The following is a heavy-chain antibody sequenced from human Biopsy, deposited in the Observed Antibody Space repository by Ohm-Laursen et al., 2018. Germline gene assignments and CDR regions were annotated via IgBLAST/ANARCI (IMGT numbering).Heavy chain of an antibody. CDR2: ITTDSGRI. J-gene: IGHJ4*02. Sequence: GSLRLSCSATGSTLSDGMTWVRQAPGKGLEWVSSITTDSGRIFYADSVRGRFTISRDNSKNTLYLQMNSLRAEDTAEYYCARHLRYNDYWGQETLVTVSS. V-gene: IGHV3-23*01. CDR1: GSTLSDG. CDR3: ARHLRYNDY. D-gene: IGHD3-9*01.